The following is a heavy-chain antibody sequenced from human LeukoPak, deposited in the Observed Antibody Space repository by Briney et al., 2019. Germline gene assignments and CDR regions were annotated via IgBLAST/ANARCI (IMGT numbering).Heavy chain of an antibody. V-gene: IGHV3-33*01. J-gene: IGHJ5*02. CDR1: GFTFSSYG. D-gene: IGHD3-9*01. CDR2: IWYDGSNK. CDR3: ARGARFDILTGYSSSGGFDP. Sequence: GRSLRLSCAASGFTFSSYGMHWVRQAPGKGLEWVAVIWYDGSNKYYADSVKGRLTISRDNSKNTLYLQMNSLRAEDTAVYYCARGARFDILTGYSSSGGFDPWGQGTLVTVSS.